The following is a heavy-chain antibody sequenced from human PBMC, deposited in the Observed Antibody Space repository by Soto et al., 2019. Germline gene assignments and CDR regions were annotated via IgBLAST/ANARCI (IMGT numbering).Heavy chain of an antibody. D-gene: IGHD6-6*01. CDR2: IIPIFGTA. CDR1: GGTFSSYA. J-gene: IGHJ6*02. Sequence: ASVKVSCKASGGTFSSYAISWVRQAPGQGLEWMGGIIPIFGTANYAQKFQGRVTITADESTSTAYMELSSLRSEDTAVYYCASCLSDSSSGDYYYYGMDVWGQGTTVTVSS. V-gene: IGHV1-69*13. CDR3: ASCLSDSSSGDYYYYGMDV.